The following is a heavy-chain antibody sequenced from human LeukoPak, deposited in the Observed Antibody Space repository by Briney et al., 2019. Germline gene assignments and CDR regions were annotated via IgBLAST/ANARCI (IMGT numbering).Heavy chain of an antibody. D-gene: IGHD1-20*01. CDR2: IYHSGST. Sequence: SETLSFTCTVSGASISQDYWAWIRQPPGKGVEWIGSIYHSGSTYYNPSLKSRVTISVDTSKNQFSLKLSSVTAADTAVYYCLGGVTGTTFDYWGQGTLVTVSS. J-gene: IGHJ4*02. V-gene: IGHV4-38-2*02. CDR3: LGGVTGTTFDY. CDR1: GASISQDY.